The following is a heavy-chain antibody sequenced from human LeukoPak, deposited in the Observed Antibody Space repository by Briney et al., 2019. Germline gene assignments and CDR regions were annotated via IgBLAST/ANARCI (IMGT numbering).Heavy chain of an antibody. CDR3: ARGADGDWGY. CDR1: GYTFIDHY. V-gene: IGHV1-2*02. J-gene: IGHJ4*02. CDR2: INTRNGDT. Sequence: ASVKVSCTASGYTFIDHYMHWVRQAPGQGLEWMGWINTRNGDTKYTQKFQGRVTMTRDTSSSTAYMEVMRLTSDDTAVYYCARGADGDWGYWGQGTLVTVSS. D-gene: IGHD5-24*01.